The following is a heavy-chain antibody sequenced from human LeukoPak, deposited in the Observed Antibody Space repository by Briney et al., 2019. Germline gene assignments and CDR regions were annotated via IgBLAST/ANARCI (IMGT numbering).Heavy chain of an antibody. CDR1: GDSVSSSIAA. D-gene: IGHD6-19*01. CDR2: TYYRSKWYY. V-gene: IGHV6-1*01. CDR3: ARDGDYSSGWYGIDY. J-gene: IGHJ4*02. Sequence: SQTLSLTCAISGDSVSSSIAAWNWIRQSPSRGPEWLGRTYYRSKWYYEYAVSVKSRITINPDTSKNQFSLQLSSVIPEDTAVYYCARDGDYSSGWYGIDYWGQGTLVTVSS.